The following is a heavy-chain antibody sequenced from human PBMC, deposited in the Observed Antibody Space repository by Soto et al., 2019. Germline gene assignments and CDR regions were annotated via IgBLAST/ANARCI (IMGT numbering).Heavy chain of an antibody. Sequence: GGSLRLSCTASGFSLSRYGLHWVRQAPGKGLEWVGGLWSNGIKTSYTDSVKGRFTISRDTSKNMLYLQMNSLGAEDTAVYYCARDLHYWSLLIDHWGQGTLVTVSS. CDR2: LWSNGIKT. V-gene: IGHV3-33*01. CDR3: ARDLHYWSLLIDH. J-gene: IGHJ4*02. CDR1: GFSLSRYG. D-gene: IGHD2-8*02.